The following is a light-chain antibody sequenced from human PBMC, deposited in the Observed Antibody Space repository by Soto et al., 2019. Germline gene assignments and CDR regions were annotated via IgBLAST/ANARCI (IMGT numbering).Light chain of an antibody. Sequence: GDRVTITCRPSRGIGNALAWYQQKPGTVPKLLIHSASTLQSGVPSRFSGSGCGTDFTLTISSLQPEDVASYYCQKYDSAPTFGPGTKVDIK. J-gene: IGKJ1*01. V-gene: IGKV1-27*01. CDR1: RGIGNA. CDR3: QKYDSAPT. CDR2: SAS.